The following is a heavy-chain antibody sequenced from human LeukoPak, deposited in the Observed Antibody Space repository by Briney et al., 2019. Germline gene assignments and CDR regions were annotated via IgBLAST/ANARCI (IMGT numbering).Heavy chain of an antibody. D-gene: IGHD3-22*01. J-gene: IGHJ3*02. CDR2: ISGSGGST. V-gene: IGHV3-23*01. Sequence: GGSLRLSCAASGFTFNSYAMIWVRQAPGKGREWVSSISGSGGSTYYAHSVKGRFTISRDNSKNTLYLQMNSLRAEDTAVYYCAKDFSGYSAFDIWCQGTMVTVSS. CDR1: GFTFNSYA. CDR3: AKDFSGYSAFDI.